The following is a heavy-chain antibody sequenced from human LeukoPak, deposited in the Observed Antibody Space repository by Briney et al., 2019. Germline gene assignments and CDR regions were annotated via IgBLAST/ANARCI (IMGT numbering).Heavy chain of an antibody. CDR3: ARDGAVAGHGPFDS. D-gene: IGHD6-13*01. CDR2: ISYSGST. J-gene: IGHJ4*02. Sequence: SSETLSLTCTVSGGSISSSSYYWGWIRQPPGKGLEWIGSISYSGSTYYNPSLKSRVTISVDTSKNQFSLKLSSVTAADTAVYYCARDGAVAGHGPFDSWGQGTLVTVSS. V-gene: IGHV4-39*07. CDR1: GGSISSSSYY.